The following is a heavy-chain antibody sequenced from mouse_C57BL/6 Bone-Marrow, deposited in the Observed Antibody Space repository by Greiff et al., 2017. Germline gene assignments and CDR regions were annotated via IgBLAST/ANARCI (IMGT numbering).Heavy chain of an antibody. CDR2: IRNKANNHAT. CDR3: TGVWLLPWFAY. D-gene: IGHD2-2*01. J-gene: IGHJ3*01. CDR1: GFTFSDAW. Sequence: EVKLVESGGGLVQPGGSMKLSCAASGFTFSDAWMDWVRQSPEKGLEWVAEIRNKANNHATYYAESVKGRFTISSDDSKISVYLQMNSLRAEDTSIYCGTGVWLLPWFAYWGQGTLVTVSA. V-gene: IGHV6-6*01.